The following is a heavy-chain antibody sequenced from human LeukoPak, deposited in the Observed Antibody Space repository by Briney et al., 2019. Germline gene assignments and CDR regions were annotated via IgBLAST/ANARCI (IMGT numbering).Heavy chain of an antibody. CDR1: GGTFSSYA. CDR2: IIPIFGTA. D-gene: IGHD2-2*01. Sequence: GASVKVSCKASGGTFSSYAISWVRQAPGQGLEWMGGIIPIFGTANYAQKFQGRVTITTDESTSTAYMELSSLRSEDTAVYYCARDSDFVVVPAEYYFDYWGQGTLVTVSS. CDR3: ARDSDFVVVPAEYYFDY. V-gene: IGHV1-69*05. J-gene: IGHJ4*02.